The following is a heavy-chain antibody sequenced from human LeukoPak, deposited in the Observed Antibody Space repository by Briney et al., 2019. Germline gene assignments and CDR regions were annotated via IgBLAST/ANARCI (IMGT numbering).Heavy chain of an antibody. CDR2: ISAYNGNT. J-gene: IGHJ6*03. V-gene: IGHV1-18*01. D-gene: IGHD1-26*01. CDR3: ARRSELPHGYYYYYYYMDV. CDR1: GYTFTSYG. Sequence: ASVKVSCKASGYTFTSYGISWVRQAPGQGLEWMGWISAYNGNTNYAQKLQGRVTMTTDTSTSTAYMELRSLRSDDTAVYYCARRSELPHGYYYYYYYMDVWGKGTTVTVSS.